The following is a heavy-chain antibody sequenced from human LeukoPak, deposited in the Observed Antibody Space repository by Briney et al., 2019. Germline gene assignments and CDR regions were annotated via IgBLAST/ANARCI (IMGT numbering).Heavy chain of an antibody. V-gene: IGHV3-48*01. CDR3: ARTNWGLGGAFDI. D-gene: IGHD7-27*01. J-gene: IGHJ3*02. Sequence: GSLRLSCAASGFTFSNYGMNWVRQAPGKGLHWVSYISSSGTAIYYADSVKGRFTISRDNAENSLYLQLNSLRAEDTAIYYCARTNWGLGGAFDIWGQGTMVTVSS. CDR1: GFTFSNYG. CDR2: ISSSGTAI.